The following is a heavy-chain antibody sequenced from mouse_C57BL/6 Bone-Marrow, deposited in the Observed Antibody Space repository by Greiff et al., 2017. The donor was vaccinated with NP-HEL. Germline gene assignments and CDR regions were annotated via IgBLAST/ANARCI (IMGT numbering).Heavy chain of an antibody. J-gene: IGHJ2*01. CDR1: GYTFTSYW. V-gene: IGHV1-53*01. CDR2: INPNNGGT. Sequence: QVQLQQPGTELVKPGASVKLSCKASGYTFTSYWMHWLKQRPGQGLEWIGNINPNNGGTNDNEKFKTKATLTVDKSSSTAYMQLSSLTSSDSAVFYCARDTGSAFDYWGEGTPLTVSS. CDR3: ARDTGSAFDY. D-gene: IGHD3-1*01.